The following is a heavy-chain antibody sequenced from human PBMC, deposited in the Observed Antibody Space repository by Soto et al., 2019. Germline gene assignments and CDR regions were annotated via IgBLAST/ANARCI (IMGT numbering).Heavy chain of an antibody. J-gene: IGHJ3*02. Sequence: GGSLRLSCAASGFMFGDSWVHWVRQAPGKGLEWVAVISYDGTDKYYVGSVKGRFTISRDNSKNTVYLQMNSLRPEDTAVYYCAKFSRGWSSAFDIWGQGTMVTVSS. CDR3: AKFSRGWSSAFDI. CDR2: ISYDGTDK. V-gene: IGHV3-30*18. CDR1: GFMFGDSW. D-gene: IGHD6-19*01.